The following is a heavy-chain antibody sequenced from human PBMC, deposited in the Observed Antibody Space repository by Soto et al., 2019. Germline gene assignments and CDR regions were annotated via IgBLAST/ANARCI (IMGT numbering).Heavy chain of an antibody. D-gene: IGHD3-22*01. Sequence: QITLKESGPPLVKPTQTLTLTCSFSGFSLSTSGVGLGWIRQPPGKALEYLALIYWDDDKGYSPSLRNRLTITKDTSQNQVVLTLTNVDPADTATYYCVHRKIGVGSWAVGSFDSWGHGTLVTVSS. J-gene: IGHJ4*01. V-gene: IGHV2-5*02. CDR1: GFSLSTSGVG. CDR2: IYWDDDK. CDR3: VHRKIGVGSWAVGSFDS.